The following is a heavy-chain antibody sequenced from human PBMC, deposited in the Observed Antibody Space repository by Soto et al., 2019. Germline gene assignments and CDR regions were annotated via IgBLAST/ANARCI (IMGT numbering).Heavy chain of an antibody. D-gene: IGHD2-2*01. CDR2: MNPNSGNT. V-gene: IGHV1-8*01. J-gene: IGHJ5*02. Sequence: GASVKVSCKASGYTFTSYDINWVRQATGQGLEWMGWMNPNSGNTGYAQKFQGRVTMTRNTSISTAYMELSSLRSEDTAVYYCARVGDIVLVPAAMEWFDPWGQGALVTVS. CDR1: GYTFTSYD. CDR3: ARVGDIVLVPAAMEWFDP.